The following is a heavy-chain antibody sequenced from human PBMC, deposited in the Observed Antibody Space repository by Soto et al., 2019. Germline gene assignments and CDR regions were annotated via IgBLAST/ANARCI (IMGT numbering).Heavy chain of an antibody. CDR1: GFTFSSYE. V-gene: IGHV3-48*03. CDR3: ARALYYDFFVSCLDTSRNGMDV. CDR2: ISSGGSTI. D-gene: IGHD3-3*01. J-gene: IGHJ6*02. Sequence: EVQLVESGGGLVQPGGSLRLSCAASGFTFSSYEMNWVRQAPGKGLEWVSYISSGGSTIYYADSVKGRFTISRDNAKNSLYLQMNSLRAEDTAVYYCARALYYDFFVSCLDTSRNGMDVLGQGTTVTVSS.